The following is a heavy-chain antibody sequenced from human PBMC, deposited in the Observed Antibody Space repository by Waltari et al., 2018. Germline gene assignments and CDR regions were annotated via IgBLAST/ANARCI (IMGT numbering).Heavy chain of an antibody. V-gene: IGHV4-31*03. CDR3: ARVRVYYDTGWGYFDL. Sequence: QVHLQESGPERVKPSQTLSLTCTVPGDSISSNNYHCTWIRHHPGQGLEWIGYIYAPGRTKYTPYLQSRLTISVDTSKNQFSLKLNSVTAADTAVYHCARVRVYYDTGWGYFDLWGRGTLVTVSS. CDR1: GDSISSNNYH. J-gene: IGHJ2*01. D-gene: IGHD3-22*01. CDR2: IYAPGRT.